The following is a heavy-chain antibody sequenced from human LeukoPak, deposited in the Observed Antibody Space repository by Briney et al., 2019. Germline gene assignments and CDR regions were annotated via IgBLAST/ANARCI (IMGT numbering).Heavy chain of an antibody. V-gene: IGHV4-38-2*02. CDR2: IYHSGST. J-gene: IGHJ4*02. D-gene: IGHD2-2*01. CDR1: GYSLSSGYY. CDR3: ARDHGSPSWFYY. Sequence: SETLSLTCTVSGYSLSSGYYWGWIRQPPGKGLEWIGSIYHSGSTYYNPSLKSRVTISVDTSKNQFSLKLSSVTAADTAVYYCARDHGSPSWFYYWGQGILVTVSS.